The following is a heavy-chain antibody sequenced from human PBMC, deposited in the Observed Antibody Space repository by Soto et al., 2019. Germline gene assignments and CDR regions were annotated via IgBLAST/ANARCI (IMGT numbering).Heavy chain of an antibody. Sequence: EVQLVESGGGLVQPGGSLRLSCAASGFTFSSYSMNWVRQAPGKGLEWVSYISSSSSTIYYADSVKGRFTISRDNAKNSLYLQMNSLRDEDTAVYYCARENYFDYLTWFDPWGQGTLVTVSS. CDR3: ARENYFDYLTWFDP. D-gene: IGHD4-17*01. V-gene: IGHV3-48*02. CDR2: ISSSSSTI. CDR1: GFTFSSYS. J-gene: IGHJ5*02.